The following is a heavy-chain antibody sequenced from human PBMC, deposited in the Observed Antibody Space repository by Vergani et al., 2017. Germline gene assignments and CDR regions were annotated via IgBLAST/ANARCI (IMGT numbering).Heavy chain of an antibody. J-gene: IGHJ3*02. D-gene: IGHD2/OR15-2a*01. V-gene: IGHV4-61*02. CDR3: ARGCASNRCPTRGTFEI. CDR1: GDSLTSDFFY. CDR2: VHSSGST. Sequence: QVQLQESGPGPVKPSQTLSLTCSVSGDSLTSDFFYWTWIRQPAGTRLEWIGRVHSSGSTHYNPSLEGRVSVSMDTAKHEFSLDLQSVTAADTAVYFCARGCASNRCPTRGTFEIWGRGTVVTVSS.